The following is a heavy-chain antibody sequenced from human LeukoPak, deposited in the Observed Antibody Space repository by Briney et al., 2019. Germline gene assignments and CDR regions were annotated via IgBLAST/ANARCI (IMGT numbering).Heavy chain of an antibody. CDR3: ARDRSNYFGSGSSFYYYAVDV. V-gene: IGHV4-59*01. D-gene: IGHD3-10*01. CDR1: GGSISSYY. J-gene: IGHJ6*02. CDR2: IYYTGST. Sequence: SETLSLTCTVSGGSISSYYWSWIRQPPGKGLEWIGYIYYTGSTNYNPSLKSRVTISIDTSKNQFSLKLTSVTAADAAVYYCARDRSNYFGSGSSFYYYAVDVWGQGTTVTVSS.